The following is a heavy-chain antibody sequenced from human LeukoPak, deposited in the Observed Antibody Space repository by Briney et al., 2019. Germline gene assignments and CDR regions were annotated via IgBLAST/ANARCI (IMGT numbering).Heavy chain of an antibody. Sequence: NPSETLSLTCTVSGGSISSYYWNWIRQPPGEGLEWIGYISYNGSPTYNPSLKSRVTISVETSKNQFSLRLSAVTAADTAVYYCARGTYCSSSSCYRLDYWGQGSLVTVSS. J-gene: IGHJ4*02. CDR1: GGSISSYY. D-gene: IGHD2-2*01. CDR2: ISYNGSP. V-gene: IGHV4-59*01. CDR3: ARGTYCSSSSCYRLDY.